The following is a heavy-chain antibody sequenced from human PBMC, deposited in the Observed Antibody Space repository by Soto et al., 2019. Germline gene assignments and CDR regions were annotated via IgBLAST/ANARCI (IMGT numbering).Heavy chain of an antibody. CDR3: ARVDDSSGYYLYYYYGMDV. CDR1: GFTFSSYG. V-gene: IGHV3-33*01. J-gene: IGHJ6*02. CDR2: IWYDGSNK. Sequence: PGGSLRLSCAASGFTFSSYGMHWVRQAPGKGLEWGAVIWYDGSNKYYADSVKGRFTISRDNSKNTLYLQMNSLRAEGTAVYYCARVDDSSGYYLYYYYGMDVWGQGTTVTVSS. D-gene: IGHD3-22*01.